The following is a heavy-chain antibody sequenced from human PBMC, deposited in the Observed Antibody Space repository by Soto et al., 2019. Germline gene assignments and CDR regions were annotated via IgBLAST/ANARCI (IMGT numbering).Heavy chain of an antibody. D-gene: IGHD3-22*01. V-gene: IGHV3-23*01. J-gene: IGHJ4*02. CDR2: ISGSGGST. CDR1: GFTFSTYA. CDR3: AKNPSGDSSGYPIYFDY. Sequence: GGSLRLSCAASGFTFSTYAMSWVRQAPGKGLEWVSAISGSGGSTNYADSVKGRFTISRDNSKNTLHLQMNSLRAEGTAVYYCAKNPSGDSSGYPIYFDYWGQGTLVTVSS.